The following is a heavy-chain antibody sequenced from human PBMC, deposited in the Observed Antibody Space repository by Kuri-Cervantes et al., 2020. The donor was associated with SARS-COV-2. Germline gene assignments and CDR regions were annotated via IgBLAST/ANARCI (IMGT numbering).Heavy chain of an antibody. CDR3: ASTMGVTGYNWFDP. Sequence: SVKVSCKASGYTFTSYGISWVRQAPGQGLEWMGGLIPVYHTPKYTQRFQGRVTITADKSTTTAYMELSSLRYEDSALYYCASTMGVTGYNWFDPWGQGTLVTVSS. V-gene: IGHV1-69*06. D-gene: IGHD3-10*01. CDR2: LIPVYHTP. J-gene: IGHJ5*02. CDR1: GYTFTSYG.